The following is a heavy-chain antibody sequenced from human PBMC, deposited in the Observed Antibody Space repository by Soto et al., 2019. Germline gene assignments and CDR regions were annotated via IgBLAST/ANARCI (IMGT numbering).Heavy chain of an antibody. V-gene: IGHV4-39*01. Sequence: SETLSLTCTVSGGSISSSSYYWGWIRQPPGKGLEWIGSIYYSGSTYYNPSLKSRVTISVDTSKSQFSLKLSSVTAADTAVYYCARLSRHRRTSITIFGVVTYYFDYWGQGTLVTVSS. CDR1: GGSISSSSYY. J-gene: IGHJ4*02. CDR2: IYYSGST. CDR3: ARLSRHRRTSITIFGVVTYYFDY. D-gene: IGHD3-3*01.